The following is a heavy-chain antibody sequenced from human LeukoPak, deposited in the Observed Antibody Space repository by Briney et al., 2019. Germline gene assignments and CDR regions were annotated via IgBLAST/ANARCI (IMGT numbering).Heavy chain of an antibody. Sequence: GGSLRLSCAASGFSIRLYVMSWVRQAPGKGLEWVAVISYDGSNKYYADSVKGRFTISRDNSKNTLYLQMNSLRAEDTAVYYCARDGVSHFDYWGQGTLVTVSS. CDR3: ARDGVSHFDY. J-gene: IGHJ4*02. D-gene: IGHD3-10*01. V-gene: IGHV3-30-3*01. CDR1: GFSIRLYV. CDR2: ISYDGSNK.